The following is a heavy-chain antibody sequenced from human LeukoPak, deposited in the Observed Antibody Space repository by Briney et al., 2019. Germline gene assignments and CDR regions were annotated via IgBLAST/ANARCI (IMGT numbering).Heavy chain of an antibody. V-gene: IGHV1-8*01. CDR3: ARVTAAGTWTFDI. D-gene: IGHD6-13*01. Sequence: ASVTVSFTSSGDTFTINDINWVRQAPGQGLEWMGWMNPNSGNTGYAQKFQGRVTITRNTSISTAYMELTDLRSEDRAVYYCARVTAAGTWTFDIWGQGTTVTVSS. CDR2: MNPNSGNT. J-gene: IGHJ3*02. CDR1: GDTFTIND.